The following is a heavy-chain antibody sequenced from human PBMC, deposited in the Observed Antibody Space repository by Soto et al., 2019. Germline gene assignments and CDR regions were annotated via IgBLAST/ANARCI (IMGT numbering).Heavy chain of an antibody. D-gene: IGHD5-12*01. CDR1: GFTFSSYG. CDR3: AKDHQGRYSGYDFARAIDY. Sequence: GGSLRLSCAASGFTFSSYGMHWVRQAPGKGLEWVAVISYDGSNKYYADSVKGRFTISRDNSKNTLYLQMNSLRAEDTAVYYCAKDHQGRYSGYDFARAIDYWGQGTLVTVSS. J-gene: IGHJ4*02. CDR2: ISYDGSNK. V-gene: IGHV3-30*18.